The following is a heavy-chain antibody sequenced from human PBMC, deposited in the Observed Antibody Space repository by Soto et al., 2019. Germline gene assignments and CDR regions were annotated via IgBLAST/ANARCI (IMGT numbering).Heavy chain of an antibody. CDR2: ISGSGGST. J-gene: IGHJ4*02. CDR3: AKDPPIDVIMLFDY. V-gene: IGHV3-23*01. Sequence: QPWGSLRLSCAASGFTFSSYAMSWFRQAPGKGLEWVSAISGSGGSTYYADSVKGRFTISRDNSKNTLYLQMNSLRAEDTAVYYCAKDPPIDVIMLFDYWGQGTLATVSS. CDR1: GFTFSSYA. D-gene: IGHD3-10*01.